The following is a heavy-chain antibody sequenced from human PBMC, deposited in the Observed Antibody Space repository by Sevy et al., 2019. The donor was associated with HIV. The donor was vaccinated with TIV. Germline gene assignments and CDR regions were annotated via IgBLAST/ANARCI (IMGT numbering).Heavy chain of an antibody. V-gene: IGHV1-2*06. CDR2: INPNSGGT. J-gene: IGHJ6*02. CDR3: ARGNSDYYYGMDV. CDR1: GYTFTGYY. D-gene: IGHD1-1*01. Sequence: SVKVSCKASGYTFTGYYMHWVRQAPGQGLEWMGRINPNSGGTNYAQKFQGRVTMTRDTSISTAYMELSRLRSDDTAVYYCARGNSDYYYGMDVWGQGTTVTVSS.